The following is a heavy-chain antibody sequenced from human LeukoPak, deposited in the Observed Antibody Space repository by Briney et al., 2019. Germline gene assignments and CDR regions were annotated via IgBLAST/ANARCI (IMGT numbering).Heavy chain of an antibody. V-gene: IGHV4-4*07. D-gene: IGHD1-26*01. CDR2: IYNLRTT. CDR3: GRQGYTASYYLLDY. CDR1: NGSINSYY. J-gene: IGHJ4*02. Sequence: AETLSLTCTVSNGSINSYYWGWVRQPAGKGLEWIGCIYNLRTTNYRPSLKRRLSMSLATSKNQFYLTLRSVTAADTAVYYCGRQGYTASYYLLDYWRQGSLVTVSS.